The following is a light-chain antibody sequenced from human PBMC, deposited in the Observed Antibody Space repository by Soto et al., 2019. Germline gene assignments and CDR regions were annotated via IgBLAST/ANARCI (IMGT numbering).Light chain of an antibody. CDR3: QQYNNWPLYT. CDR2: GAS. Sequence: EIVMTQSPATLSVSPGERATLSCRASQSVSSILAWYQQKPGQAPRLLIYGASTRATGIPARFSGSGSGTEFTLIISSLHSEDFAVYYCQQYNNWPLYTFGQGTKLEIK. V-gene: IGKV3-15*01. J-gene: IGKJ2*01. CDR1: QSVSSI.